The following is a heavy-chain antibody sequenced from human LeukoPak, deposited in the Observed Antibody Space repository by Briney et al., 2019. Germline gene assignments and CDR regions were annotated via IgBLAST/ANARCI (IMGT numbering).Heavy chain of an antibody. V-gene: IGHV4-59*01. Sequence: PSETLSLTCTVSGGSISSYYWSWIRQPPGKGLEWIGCIYYSGSTNYNPSLKSRVTISVDTSKNQFSLKLSSVTAADTAVYYCARDRYDFWSGSPGYFDYWGQGTLVTVSS. CDR2: IYYSGST. CDR1: GGSISSYY. CDR3: ARDRYDFWSGSPGYFDY. J-gene: IGHJ4*01. D-gene: IGHD3-3*01.